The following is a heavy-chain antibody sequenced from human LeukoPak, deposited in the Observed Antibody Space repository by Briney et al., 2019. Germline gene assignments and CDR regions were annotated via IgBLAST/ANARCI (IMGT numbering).Heavy chain of an antibody. V-gene: IGHV4-34*01. CDR2: INHSGST. CDR1: GFTFSSYW. Sequence: GSLRLSCAASGFTFSSYWMSWVRQAPGKGLEWIGEINHSGSTNYNPSLKSRVTISVDTSKNQFSLKLSSVTAADTAVYYCARGQKTDYYDSSGYSNPVLDYWGQGTLVTVSS. D-gene: IGHD3-22*01. J-gene: IGHJ4*02. CDR3: ARGQKTDYYDSSGYSNPVLDY.